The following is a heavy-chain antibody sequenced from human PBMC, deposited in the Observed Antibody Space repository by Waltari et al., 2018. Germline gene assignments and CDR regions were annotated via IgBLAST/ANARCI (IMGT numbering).Heavy chain of an antibody. CDR1: GGSFSGYY. V-gene: IGHV4-34*01. D-gene: IGHD4-17*01. J-gene: IGHJ4*02. CDR3: ARAERAYLRLRPQGPNFDY. Sequence: QVQLQQWGAGLLKPSETLSLTCAVYGGSFSGYYWSWIRQPPGKGLEWIGEINHSGSTNYNPSLKSRVTISVDTSKNQFSLKLSSVTAADTAVYYCARAERAYLRLRPQGPNFDYWGQGTLVTVSS. CDR2: INHSGST.